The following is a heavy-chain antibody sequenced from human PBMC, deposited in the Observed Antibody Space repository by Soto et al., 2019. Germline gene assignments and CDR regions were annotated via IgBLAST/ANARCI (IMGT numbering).Heavy chain of an antibody. J-gene: IGHJ2*01. V-gene: IGHV3-33*01. CDR2: IWYDGSKS. D-gene: IGHD3-16*01. CDR1: GFSFDNFG. Sequence: QVHLVESGGGVVQPGRSLRLSCVVSGFSFDNFGMNWVRQAPGKGLEWVASIWYDGSKSYYGESVEGRFSIARDNSKDTLYLQMNSLRAEDTAVYYCARTNVAFGGAFDFWGRGTPVTVS. CDR3: ARTNVAFGGAFDF.